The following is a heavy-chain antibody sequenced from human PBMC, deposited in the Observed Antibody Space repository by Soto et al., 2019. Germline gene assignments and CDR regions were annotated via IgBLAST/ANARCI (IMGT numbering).Heavy chain of an antibody. J-gene: IGHJ4*02. V-gene: IGHV1-46*01. Sequence: ASVKVSCKASGYSFFSYYIHWVRQAPGQGLEWMGRFLASGGNTFYAQRFRGRVSMTRDTSSTNTVSLELTSLTSDDTAVYHCARGGATIFGVIDSWGQGTRVTSPQ. CDR2: FLASGGNT. D-gene: IGHD3-3*02. CDR3: ARGGATIFGVIDS. CDR1: GYSFFSYY.